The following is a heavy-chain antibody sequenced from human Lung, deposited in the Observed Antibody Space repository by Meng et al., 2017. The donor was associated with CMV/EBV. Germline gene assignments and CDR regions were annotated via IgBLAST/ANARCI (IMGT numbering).Heavy chain of an antibody. J-gene: IGHJ4*02. CDR1: GYTFMDYH. Sequence: QVQLAQSGAEGREPGASVKLSCKTSGYTFMDYHINWVRQAPGQGLEWMGGISPYNGDTIYARDFQGWVTMTRDTSNRTLYMEVSRLRFDDTAVYYCARAIVKNGKRQFDYWGQGTLVTVSS. CDR3: ARAIVKNGKRQFDY. CDR2: ISPYNGDT. V-gene: IGHV1-2*04. D-gene: IGHD1-1*01.